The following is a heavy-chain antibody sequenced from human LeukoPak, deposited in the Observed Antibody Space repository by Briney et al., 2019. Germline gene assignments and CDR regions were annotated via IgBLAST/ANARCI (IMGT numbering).Heavy chain of an antibody. CDR3: ARVGDYYDSSAGSFDY. D-gene: IGHD3-22*01. CDR2: ISSSSSYI. CDR1: GFTFSSYS. Sequence: PGGSLRLSCAAPGFTFSSYSMNWVRQAPGKGLEWVSSISSSSSYIYYADSVKGRFTISRDNAKNSLYLQMNSLRAEDTAVYYCARVGDYYDSSAGSFDYWGQGTLVTVSS. J-gene: IGHJ4*02. V-gene: IGHV3-21*01.